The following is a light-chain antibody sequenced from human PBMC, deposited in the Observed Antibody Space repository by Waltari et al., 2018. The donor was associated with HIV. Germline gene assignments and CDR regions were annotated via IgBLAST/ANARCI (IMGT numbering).Light chain of an antibody. J-gene: IGKJ2*01. CDR2: GTS. CDR3: QKYGNAPPYT. V-gene: IGKV3-20*01. Sequence: EIVLTQSPGTLSLSPGERATLSCRASESVRSSHLAWYQQKPGQAPRLLIFGTSSRATGVPDRFSGSGSGTDFTLTISRLEPEDFAVYYCQKYGNAPPYTFGQGTKLEI. CDR1: ESVRSSH.